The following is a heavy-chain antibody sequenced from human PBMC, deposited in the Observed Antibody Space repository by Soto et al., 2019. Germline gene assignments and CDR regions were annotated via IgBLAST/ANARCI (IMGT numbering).Heavy chain of an antibody. CDR2: IIPIFGTA. V-gene: IGHV1-69*01. CDR1: GGTFSSYA. D-gene: IGHD3-22*01. CDR3: ARDYYDSSGYYYPTGWYFDL. Sequence: QVQLVQSGAEVKKPGSSVKVSCKASGGTFSSYAISWVRQASGQGLEWMGGIIPIFGTANYAQKFQGRVTITADESTSTAYMELSSLRSEDTAVYYCARDYYDSSGYYYPTGWYFDLWGRGTLVTVSS. J-gene: IGHJ2*01.